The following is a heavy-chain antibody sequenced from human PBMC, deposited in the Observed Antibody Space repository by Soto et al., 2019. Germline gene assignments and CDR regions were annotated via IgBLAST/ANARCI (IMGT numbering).Heavy chain of an antibody. Sequence: QERLVQSGAEVRKPGSSVKVSCKVTGGTSTRYAINWVRQAPGQGLEWMGGIVPMFGTSKYAQKFQGRVTVTADTSTNIAYMELRSLRSEDTAVYYCNRGSAYDFWSGYLWGQGTLVSVSS. CDR3: NRGSAYDFWSGYL. CDR2: IVPMFGTS. V-gene: IGHV1-69*06. J-gene: IGHJ4*02. CDR1: GGTSTRYA. D-gene: IGHD3-3*01.